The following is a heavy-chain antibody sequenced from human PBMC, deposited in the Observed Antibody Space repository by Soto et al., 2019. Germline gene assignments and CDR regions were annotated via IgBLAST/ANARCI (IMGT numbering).Heavy chain of an antibody. Sequence: GGSLRLSCAASGFTFSSYSMNWVRQAPGKGLEWVSSISSSSSYIYYADSVKGRFTISRDNAKNSLYLQMNSLRAEDTAVYYCATQVGLSSSFRLVGTGYYYYMDVWGKGTTVTVSS. V-gene: IGHV3-21*01. J-gene: IGHJ6*03. D-gene: IGHD6-6*01. CDR2: ISSSSSYI. CDR3: ATQVGLSSSFRLVGTGYYYYMDV. CDR1: GFTFSSYS.